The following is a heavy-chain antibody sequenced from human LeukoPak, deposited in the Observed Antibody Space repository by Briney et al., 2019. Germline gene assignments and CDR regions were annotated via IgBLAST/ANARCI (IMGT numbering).Heavy chain of an antibody. CDR1: GFAFSSYS. CDR2: ISSSSSYI. V-gene: IGHV3-21*01. Sequence: KPGGSLRLSCAASGFAFSSYSMDWVRQAPGKGLEWVSSISSSSSYIYYADSVKGRFTISRDNAKNPLYLQMNSLRAEDTAVYYCAREVKGSLAAAGSFDYWGQGTLVTVSS. J-gene: IGHJ4*02. CDR3: AREVKGSLAAAGSFDY. D-gene: IGHD6-13*01.